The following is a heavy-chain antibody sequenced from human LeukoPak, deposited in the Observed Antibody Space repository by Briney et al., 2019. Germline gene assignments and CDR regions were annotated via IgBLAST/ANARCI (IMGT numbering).Heavy chain of an antibody. V-gene: IGHV1-69*05. Sequence: SVKVSCKASGGTFSSYAISWVRQAPGQGLEWMGGIIPIFGTANYAQKFQGRVTITTDESTSTAYMELSSLRSEDTAVYYCAHAPCSTSCVEGDNWFDTWGQGTLVTVSS. CDR2: IIPIFGTA. J-gene: IGHJ5*02. D-gene: IGHD2-2*01. CDR1: GGTFSSYA. CDR3: AHAPCSTSCVEGDNWFDT.